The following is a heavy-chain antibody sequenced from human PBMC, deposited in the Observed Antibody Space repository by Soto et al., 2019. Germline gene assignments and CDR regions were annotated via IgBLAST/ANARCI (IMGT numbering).Heavy chain of an antibody. D-gene: IGHD4-17*01. Sequence: SVKVSCKVSGYTFTTYGISWVRQAPGQGLEWMGGIIPIFGTANYAQKFQGRVTITADESTSTAYMELSSLRSEDTAVYYCEAERYSAVTNVHYFDYWGQGTLVTVSS. V-gene: IGHV1-69*13. CDR3: EAERYSAVTNVHYFDY. J-gene: IGHJ4*02. CDR1: GYTFTTYG. CDR2: IIPIFGTA.